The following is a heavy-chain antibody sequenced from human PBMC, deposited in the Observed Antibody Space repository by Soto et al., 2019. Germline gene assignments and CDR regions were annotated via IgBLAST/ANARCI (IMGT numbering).Heavy chain of an antibody. Sequence: QIPLKVSGPTPATPTQPLTPTCTFSGFSLTTSGVAVAWIRQPPGTALEWLALIYWDDDKRYSPSLRSRLTSAKDTSKNQLALTLTTVHPGDTATYYCAHTILASFDYFRQGTLVTVSS. V-gene: IGHV2-5*02. J-gene: IGHJ4*02. CDR1: GFSLTTSGVA. CDR2: IYWDDDK. CDR3: AHTILASFDY.